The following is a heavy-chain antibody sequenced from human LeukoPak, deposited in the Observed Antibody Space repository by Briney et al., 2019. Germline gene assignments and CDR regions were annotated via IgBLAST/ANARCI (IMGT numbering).Heavy chain of an antibody. CDR3: ARAPSEIGGYFPEYFRH. CDR1: GFTFSSYW. D-gene: IGHD3-22*01. J-gene: IGHJ1*01. Sequence: GGSLRLSCAASGFTFSSYWMHWVRQAPGKGLVWVSRIKSDGSTNYADSVKGRFTISRDNAKNTVSLQMNSLRAEDTGVYYCARAPSEIGGYFPEYFRHWGQGTLVTVSS. V-gene: IGHV3-74*01. CDR2: IKSDGST.